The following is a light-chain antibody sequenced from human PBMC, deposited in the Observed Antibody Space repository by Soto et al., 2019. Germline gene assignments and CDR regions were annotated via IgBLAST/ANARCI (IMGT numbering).Light chain of an antibody. V-gene: IGLV2-23*02. J-gene: IGLJ3*02. Sequence: QSALTQPASVTGSPGQSITISCTGTTSDVGGYDRVSWFQQYPGTAPKLMIYEVTNRPSGVSNRFSGSKSGNTASLTISGLQAEDEADYYCCSYAGSSTFPWVFGGGTKLTVL. CDR2: EVT. CDR3: CSYAGSSTFPWV. CDR1: TSDVGGYDR.